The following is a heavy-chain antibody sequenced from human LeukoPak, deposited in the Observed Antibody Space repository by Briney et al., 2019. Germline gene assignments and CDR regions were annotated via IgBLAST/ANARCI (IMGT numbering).Heavy chain of an antibody. V-gene: IGHV4-34*01. J-gene: IGHJ4*02. D-gene: IGHD6-6*01. CDR2: INHSGST. CDR1: GGSFSGYY. Sequence: SETLSLTCAVSGGSFSGYYWTWIRQPPGKGLEWIGEINHSGSTNYNPSLKSRVTISVDTSKNQFSLKLSSVTAADTAVYYCARVSRAARSDLDYWGQGTLVTVSS. CDR3: ARVSRAARSDLDY.